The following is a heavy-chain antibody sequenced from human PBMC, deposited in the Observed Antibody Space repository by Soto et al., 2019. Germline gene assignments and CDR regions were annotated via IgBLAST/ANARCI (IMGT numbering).Heavy chain of an antibody. V-gene: IGHV4-39*01. Sequence: LQLQGSGPGLVKPSGTLSLTCTVSCGSIRSSGYYWGRIRQPPGEGVGWVGSIYYSGSTYYNPSLKSVVTIAVDTSKNQFSLKLSSVTAADTAVYYCATRIAVAGTDDAFDIWGQGTIVTVSS. D-gene: IGHD6-19*01. CDR3: ATRIAVAGTDDAFDI. CDR1: CGSIRSSGYY. CDR2: IYYSGST. J-gene: IGHJ3*02.